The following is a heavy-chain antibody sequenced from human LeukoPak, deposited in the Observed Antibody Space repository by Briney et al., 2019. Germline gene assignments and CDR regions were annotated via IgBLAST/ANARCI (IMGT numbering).Heavy chain of an antibody. CDR3: ARDATSMTYYYDSSGYAIDY. J-gene: IGHJ4*02. CDR1: GYTFTSYG. V-gene: IGHV1-2*02. D-gene: IGHD3-22*01. CDR2: INPNSGGT. Sequence: ASVKVSCKASGYTFTSYGISWVRQAPGQGLEWMGWINPNSGGTNYAQKFQGRVTMTRDTSISTAYMELSRLRSDDTAVYYCARDATSMTYYYDSSGYAIDYWGQGTLVTVSS.